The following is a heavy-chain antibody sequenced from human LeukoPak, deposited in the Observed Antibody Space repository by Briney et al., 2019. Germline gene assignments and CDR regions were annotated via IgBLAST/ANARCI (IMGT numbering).Heavy chain of an antibody. J-gene: IGHJ5*02. Sequence: GGSLRLSCAVFGFTFTNFAMMWVRQAPGKGLQWVSSITGDGATYYADSVRGRFMLSRDTSKNTLYLQMNSLTAEDTALYYCAEGAAAGLVDWFDPWGQGTLVTVSS. CDR3: AEGAAAGLVDWFDP. D-gene: IGHD6-25*01. CDR1: GFTFTNFA. CDR2: ITGDGAT. V-gene: IGHV3-23*01.